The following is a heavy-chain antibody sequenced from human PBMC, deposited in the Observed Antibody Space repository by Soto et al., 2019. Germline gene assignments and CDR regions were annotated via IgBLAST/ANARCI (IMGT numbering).Heavy chain of an antibody. CDR3: ATLIAVARGLHWFDP. CDR1: GGSISSSSYY. D-gene: IGHD6-19*01. CDR2: IYYSGST. Sequence: SETLSLTCTVSGGSISSSSYYWGWIRQPPGKGLEWIGSIYYSGSTYYNPSLKSRVTISVDTSKNQFSLKLSSVTAADTAVYYCATLIAVARGLHWFDPCGQGTLVTVSS. V-gene: IGHV4-39*01. J-gene: IGHJ5*02.